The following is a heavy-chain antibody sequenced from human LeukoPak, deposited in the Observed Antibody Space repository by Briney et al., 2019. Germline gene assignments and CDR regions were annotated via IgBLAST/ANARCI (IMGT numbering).Heavy chain of an antibody. V-gene: IGHV4-39*01. CDR2: IYCSGST. D-gene: IGHD5-12*01. Sequence: SETLSLTCTVSGGSFSSSSYYWGWIRQPPGKGLEWIGSIYCSGSTYYNPSLKSRVTISVDTSKNQFSLKLSSVTAADTAVYYCARQGGSAYGFYYYYYYMDVWGKGTTVTISS. J-gene: IGHJ6*03. CDR3: ARQGGSAYGFYYYYYYMDV. CDR1: GGSFSSSSYY.